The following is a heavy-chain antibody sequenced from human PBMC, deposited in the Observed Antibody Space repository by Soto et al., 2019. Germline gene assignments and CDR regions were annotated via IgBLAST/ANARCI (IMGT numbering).Heavy chain of an antibody. J-gene: IGHJ4*02. CDR2: INHSGST. CDR1: GGSFSGYY. V-gene: IGHV4-34*01. Sequence: QVQLQQWGAGLLKPSETLSLTCAVYGGSFSGYYWSWIRKPPGKGLEWIGEINHSGSTNYNPSLKSRVTISVDTSKNQFSLNLSSVTAADTAVYYCARLNPFFDYWGQGTLVSVSS. CDR3: ARLNPFFDY.